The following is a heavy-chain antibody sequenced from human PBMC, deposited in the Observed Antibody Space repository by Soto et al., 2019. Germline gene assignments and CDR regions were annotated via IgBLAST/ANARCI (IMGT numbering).Heavy chain of an antibody. CDR3: ARHQFPVDINPNWFDP. J-gene: IGHJ5*02. CDR2: TYPGDSDT. CDR1: GYSFTSYW. V-gene: IGHV5-51*01. D-gene: IGHD5-12*01. Sequence: GESLKISCKGSGYSFTSYWIGWVRQMPGKGLEWMGITYPGDSDTRYSPSFQGQVTISADKSISTAYLQWSSLKASDTAMYYRARHQFPVDINPNWFDPWGQGTLVTVSS.